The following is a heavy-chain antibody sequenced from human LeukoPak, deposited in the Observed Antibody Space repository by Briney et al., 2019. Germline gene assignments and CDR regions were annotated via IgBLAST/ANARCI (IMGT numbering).Heavy chain of an antibody. J-gene: IGHJ5*02. CDR2: ISSSSSYI. D-gene: IGHD6-19*01. CDR1: GFTFSSYS. CDR3: ARGGQWPTNWFDP. V-gene: IGHV3-21*01. Sequence: GESLKISCAASGFTFSSYSMNWVRQAPGKGLEWVSSISSSSSYIYYADSVKGRFTISRDNAKNSLYLQMNSLRAEDTAVYYCARGGQWPTNWFDPWGQGTLVTVSS.